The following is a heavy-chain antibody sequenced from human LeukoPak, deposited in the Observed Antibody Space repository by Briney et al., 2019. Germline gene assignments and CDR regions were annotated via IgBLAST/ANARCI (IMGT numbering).Heavy chain of an antibody. CDR3: AKDDCSGGSCYSDY. CDR1: GFTFSSYA. Sequence: GGSLRLSCAASGFTFSSYAMSWVRQAPGKGPEWVSAISGSGGSTYYADSVKGRFTISRDNSKNTLYLQMNSLRAEDTAVYYCAKDDCSGGSCYSDYWGQGTLVTVSS. J-gene: IGHJ4*02. CDR2: ISGSGGST. V-gene: IGHV3-23*01. D-gene: IGHD2-15*01.